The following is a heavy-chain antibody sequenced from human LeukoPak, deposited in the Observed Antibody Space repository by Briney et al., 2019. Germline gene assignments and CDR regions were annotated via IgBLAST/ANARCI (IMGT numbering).Heavy chain of an antibody. D-gene: IGHD3-10*01. CDR3: NLKDDYYGSGSPGYYFDY. CDR1: GGSFSGYY. J-gene: IGHJ4*02. CDR2: INHSGST. Sequence: SETLSLTCAVYGGSFSGYYWSWIRQPPGKGLEWIGEINHSGSTNYNPSLKSRVTISVDTSKNQFSLKLSSVTAADTAVYYCNLKDDYYGSGSPGYYFDYWGQGTLVTVSS. V-gene: IGHV4-34*01.